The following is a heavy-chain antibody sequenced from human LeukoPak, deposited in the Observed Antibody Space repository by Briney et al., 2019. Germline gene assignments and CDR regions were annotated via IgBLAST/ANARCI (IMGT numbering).Heavy chain of an antibody. CDR2: IIPILGIA. V-gene: IGHV1-69*04. CDR3: ARRYCSSTSCYLDY. CDR1: GGTFSSYA. J-gene: IGHJ4*02. Sequence: SVKASCKASGGTFSSYAISWVRQAPGQALEWMGRIIPILGIANYAQKFQGRVTITADKSTSTAYMELSSLRSEDTAVYYCARRYCSSTSCYLDYWGQGTLVTVSS. D-gene: IGHD2-2*01.